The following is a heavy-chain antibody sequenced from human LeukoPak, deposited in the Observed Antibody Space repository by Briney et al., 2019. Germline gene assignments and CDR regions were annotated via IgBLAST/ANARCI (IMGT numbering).Heavy chain of an antibody. D-gene: IGHD3-3*01. Sequence: SETLSLTCTVSGGSISSYYWSWIRQPPGKGLEWIGYIYYSGSTNYNPSLKSRVTISVDTSKNQFSLKLSSVTAADTAVYYCARGGTLYDFWSGPSYYYYYGMDVWGQGTTVTVSS. CDR3: ARGGTLYDFWSGPSYYYYYGMDV. CDR1: GGSISSYY. J-gene: IGHJ6*02. V-gene: IGHV4-59*12. CDR2: IYYSGST.